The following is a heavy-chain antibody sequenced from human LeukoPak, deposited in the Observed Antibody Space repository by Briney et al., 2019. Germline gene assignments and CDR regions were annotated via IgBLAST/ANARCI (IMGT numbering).Heavy chain of an antibody. D-gene: IGHD3-22*01. V-gene: IGHV4-61*02. CDR2: ISSTGRT. CDR3: ARVGYYDSSGYYWHIDY. J-gene: IGHJ4*02. CDR1: GASISSDTYF. Sequence: PSETLSLTCTVSGASISSDTYFWSWIRQPAGKGLEWIGRISSTGRTDYNPSLTSRVTISVDTSKNQLSMKLSSVTAADTAVYYCARVGYYDSSGYYWHIDYWGQGTLVTVSS.